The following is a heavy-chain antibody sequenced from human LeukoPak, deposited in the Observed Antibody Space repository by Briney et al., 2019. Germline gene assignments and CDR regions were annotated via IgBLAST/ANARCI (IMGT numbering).Heavy chain of an antibody. V-gene: IGHV4-39*01. CDR2: IYYSGST. D-gene: IGHD6-6*01. CDR1: GFTVSSNY. CDR3: ARLGTGAARGWPDY. Sequence: GSLRLSCAASGFTVSSNYMSWVRQAPGKGLEWIGSIYYSGSTYYNPSLKSRVTISVDTSKNQFSLKLSSVTAADTAVYYCARLGTGAARGWPDYWGQGTLVTVSS. J-gene: IGHJ4*02.